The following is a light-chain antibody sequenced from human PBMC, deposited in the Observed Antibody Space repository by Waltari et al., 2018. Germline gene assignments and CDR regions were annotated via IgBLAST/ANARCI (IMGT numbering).Light chain of an antibody. Sequence: EIVLTQSPGALFLSPGERATLSCRASHNVGNNYLAWFQQKPGQAPRLLIYGASSRATGIPDRFSGSGSGTDFTLTISRLEPEDFAVYYCQQSAHSPLTFGGGTKVEIK. V-gene: IGKV3-20*01. CDR1: HNVGNNY. J-gene: IGKJ4*01. CDR2: GAS. CDR3: QQSAHSPLT.